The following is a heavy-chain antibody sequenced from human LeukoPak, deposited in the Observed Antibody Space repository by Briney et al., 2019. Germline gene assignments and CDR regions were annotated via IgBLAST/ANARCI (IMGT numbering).Heavy chain of an antibody. D-gene: IGHD6-13*01. V-gene: IGHV3-74*01. Sequence: PGGSLRLSCAASGFTFSDYWMHWVRQAPGKGLVWVSRIKFDGSSTYYADSVKGRFTISRDNSKNTLYLQMNNLRAEDTAVYYCAKDGAAAGTNYYMDVWGKGTTVTVSS. CDR3: AKDGAAAGTNYYMDV. J-gene: IGHJ6*03. CDR2: IKFDGSST. CDR1: GFTFSDYW.